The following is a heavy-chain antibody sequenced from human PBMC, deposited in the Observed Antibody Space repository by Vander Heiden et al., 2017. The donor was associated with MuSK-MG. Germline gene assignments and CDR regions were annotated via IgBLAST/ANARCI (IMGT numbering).Heavy chain of an antibody. J-gene: IGHJ5*02. Sequence: EVQLLESGGGLAQPGGSLRLSCAASGFTFSSYAMSWVRQAPGKGLEWVSGISGSGGGTDYADSVKGRFTISRDNSKNTLYLQMNSLRAEDTAVYYCAKGRFFYSNRKDCFDPWGQGTLVTVSS. CDR1: GFTFSSYA. D-gene: IGHD4-4*01. CDR2: ISGSGGGT. V-gene: IGHV3-23*01. CDR3: AKGRFFYSNRKDCFDP.